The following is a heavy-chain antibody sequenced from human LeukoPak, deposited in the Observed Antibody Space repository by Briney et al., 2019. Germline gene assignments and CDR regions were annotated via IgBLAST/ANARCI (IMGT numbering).Heavy chain of an antibody. J-gene: IGHJ4*02. D-gene: IGHD6-19*01. CDR1: GFTFSSYS. CDR2: ISSSGSTI. Sequence: GGSLRLSCAASGFTFSSYSMNWVRQAPGKGLEWVSYISSSGSTIYYADSVKGRFTISRDNAKNSLYLQMDSLRAEGTAVYYCARGVRQWLLTYYFDYWGQGTLVTVSS. V-gene: IGHV3-48*04. CDR3: ARGVRQWLLTYYFDY.